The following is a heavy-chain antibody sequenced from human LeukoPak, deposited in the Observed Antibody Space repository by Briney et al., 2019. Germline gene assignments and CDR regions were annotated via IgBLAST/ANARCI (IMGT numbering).Heavy chain of an antibody. Sequence: GSLRLSCAASGFTFSNAWMSWVRQAPGKVLEWVGRIKSKTDGGTTDYAAPVKGRFTISRDDSKNTLYLQMNSLKTEDTAVYYCTTVTCGGDCYSVDYWGQGTLVTVSS. D-gene: IGHD2-21*02. V-gene: IGHV3-15*01. CDR1: GFTFSNAW. CDR2: IKSKTDGGTT. CDR3: TTVTCGGDCYSVDY. J-gene: IGHJ4*02.